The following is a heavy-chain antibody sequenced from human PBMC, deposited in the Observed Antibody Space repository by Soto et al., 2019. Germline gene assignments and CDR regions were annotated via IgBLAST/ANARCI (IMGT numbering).Heavy chain of an antibody. Sequence: SETLSLTCTVSGGSISSSSYYWGWIRQPPGKGLEWIGSIYYSGSTYYNPSLKSRVTISVDTSKNQFSLKLSSVTAADTAVYYCARLGSDVADFYDSSGYYYGIWAFDYWGQGTLVPVSS. D-gene: IGHD3-22*01. V-gene: IGHV4-39*01. CDR2: IYYSGST. J-gene: IGHJ4*02. CDR1: GGSISSSSYY. CDR3: ARLGSDVADFYDSSGYYYGIWAFDY.